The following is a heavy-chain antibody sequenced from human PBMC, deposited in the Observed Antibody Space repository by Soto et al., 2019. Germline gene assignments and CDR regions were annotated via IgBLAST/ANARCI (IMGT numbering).Heavy chain of an antibody. CDR2: IHSSGNV. CDR1: GASVSSYY. D-gene: IGHD3-10*01. CDR3: ARDVGKNY. J-gene: IGHJ4*02. Sequence: SETLSLTCSVSGASVSSYYWSWFRQPVGKGLEWIGRIHSSGNVNYNPSLESRVTMSLDTSKNQFFLRLSSLTAADTALYLCARDVGKNYWGQGTRVTVSS. V-gene: IGHV4-4*07.